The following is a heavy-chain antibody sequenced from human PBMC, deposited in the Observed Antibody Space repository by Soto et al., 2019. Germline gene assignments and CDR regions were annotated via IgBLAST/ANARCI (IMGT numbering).Heavy chain of an antibody. V-gene: IGHV4-39*01. CDR2: IYYSGST. CDR3: ARRTYCGGDCYSFTDY. J-gene: IGHJ4*02. Sequence: PSGTLSLTCTVSGGSISSSSYYWGWIRQPPGKGLEWIGSIYYSGSTYYNPSLKSRVTISVDTSKNQFSLKLSSVTAADTAVYYCARRTYCGGDCYSFTDYWGQGTLVTVSS. D-gene: IGHD2-21*02. CDR1: GGSISSSSYY.